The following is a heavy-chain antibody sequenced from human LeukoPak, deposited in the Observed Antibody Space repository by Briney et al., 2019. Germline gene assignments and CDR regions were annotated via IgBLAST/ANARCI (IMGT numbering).Heavy chain of an antibody. D-gene: IGHD3-3*01. CDR2: ISGSSGYT. Sequence: PGGSLRLSCAVSGFTFSSYAMSWVRQAPGKGLEWVSAISGSSGYTDYADSVKGRSTISRDNSKNTLYLQMNSLRDEDTAVYYCAKAGSGWINPYYYMDVWGKGTTVTVSS. J-gene: IGHJ6*03. V-gene: IGHV3-23*01. CDR1: GFTFSSYA. CDR3: AKAGSGWINPYYYMDV.